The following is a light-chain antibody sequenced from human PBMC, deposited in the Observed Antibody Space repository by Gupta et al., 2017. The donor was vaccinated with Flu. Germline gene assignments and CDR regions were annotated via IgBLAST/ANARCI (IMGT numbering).Light chain of an antibody. J-gene: IGKJ2*01. CDR2: GAS. V-gene: IGKV3-15*01. CDR1: QSVSSN. CDR3: QQYNNWPPHT. Sequence: ATLSVSPGESATLSCRASQSVSSNLAWYQQKPGQAPRLLIYGASTRATGIPARFSGSGSETEFTLTISSLQSEDFAVYYCQQYNNWPPHTFGQGTKLEIK.